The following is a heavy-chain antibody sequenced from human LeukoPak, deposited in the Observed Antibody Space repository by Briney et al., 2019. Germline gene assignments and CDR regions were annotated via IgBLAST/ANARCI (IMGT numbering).Heavy chain of an antibody. Sequence: SETLSLTCTASGGSISSYYWSWIRQPPGKGLEWIGYIYYSGSTNYNPSLKSRVTISVDTSKNQFSLKLSSVTAADTAVYYCARQYSSGWRPAFDYWGQGTLVTVSS. D-gene: IGHD6-19*01. V-gene: IGHV4-59*08. CDR2: IYYSGST. CDR1: GGSISSYY. J-gene: IGHJ4*02. CDR3: ARQYSSGWRPAFDY.